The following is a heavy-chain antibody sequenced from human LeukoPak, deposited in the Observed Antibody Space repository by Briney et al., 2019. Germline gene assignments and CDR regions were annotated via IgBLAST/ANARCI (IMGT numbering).Heavy chain of an antibody. D-gene: IGHD2-21*02. J-gene: IGHJ4*02. CDR3: AKDFVVVPGNVNYFDY. Sequence: GGSLRLSCAASGFTFSYYGFHWVRQAPGKGLEWVSAISGSGDNTYYADSVKGRFTVSRDNSKHTLYVQMKSLRAEDTAVYYCAKDFVVVPGNVNYFDYWGQGTLVTVSS. V-gene: IGHV3-23*01. CDR1: GFTFSYYG. CDR2: ISGSGDNT.